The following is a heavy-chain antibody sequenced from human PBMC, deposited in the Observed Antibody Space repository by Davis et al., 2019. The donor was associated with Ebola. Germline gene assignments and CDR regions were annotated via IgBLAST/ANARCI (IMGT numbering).Heavy chain of an antibody. CDR1: GYTFTSYD. Sequence: SVKVSCKASGYTFTSYDISWVRQAPGQGLEWMGGIIPIFGTANYAQKFQGRVTITADESTSTAYMELSSLRSEDTAVYYCARHIMGPLLKNWFDPWGQGTLVTVSS. CDR3: ARHIMGPLLKNWFDP. V-gene: IGHV1-69*13. CDR2: IIPIFGTA. D-gene: IGHD3-16*01. J-gene: IGHJ5*02.